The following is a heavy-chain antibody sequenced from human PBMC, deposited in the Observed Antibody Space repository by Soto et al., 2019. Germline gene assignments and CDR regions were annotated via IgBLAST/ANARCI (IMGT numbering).Heavy chain of an antibody. Sequence: DVQLLESGGGLVQPGGSLRLSCAASGFTFRSYAMSWVRQAPGKGLGWVSGISGSGISTHYADSVKGRFTVSRDNSKNTLYQQMNSLRAEATAVYNCAKEPVGPDWYFDLWGRGTLVTVSS. CDR1: GFTFRSYA. V-gene: IGHV3-23*01. CDR3: AKEPVGPDWYFDL. J-gene: IGHJ2*01. CDR2: ISGSGIST.